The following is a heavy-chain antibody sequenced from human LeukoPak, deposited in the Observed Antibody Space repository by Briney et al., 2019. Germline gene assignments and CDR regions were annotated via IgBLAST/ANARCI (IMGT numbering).Heavy chain of an antibody. CDR3: ARGGPYCSSTSCYYLGPIDY. D-gene: IGHD2-2*01. CDR2: ISSSSSYI. J-gene: IGHJ4*02. V-gene: IGHV3-21*01. Sequence: GGSLRLSCAASGFTFSSYSMNWVRQAPGKGLEWVSSISSSSSYIYYADSVKGRFTISRDNAKNSLYLQMNSLRAEDRAVYYCARGGPYCSSTSCYYLGPIDYWGQGTLVTVSS. CDR1: GFTFSSYS.